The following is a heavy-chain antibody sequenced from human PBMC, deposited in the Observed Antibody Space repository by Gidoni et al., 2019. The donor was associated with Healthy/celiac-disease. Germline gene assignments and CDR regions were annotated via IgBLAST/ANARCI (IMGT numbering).Heavy chain of an antibody. V-gene: IGHV3-30*18. CDR3: AKERKGYCSGGSCFRFGP. CDR1: GFTFISYC. D-gene: IGHD2-15*01. CDR2: ISYDGSNK. J-gene: IGHJ5*02. Sequence: QVQLVESGGGVVQPGRSLRLSCAASGFTFISYCMHWVRQAPGKGLEWVAVISYDGSNKYYADSVKGRFTISRDNSKNTLYLQMNSLRAEDTAVYYCAKERKGYCSGGSCFRFGPWGQGTLVTVSS.